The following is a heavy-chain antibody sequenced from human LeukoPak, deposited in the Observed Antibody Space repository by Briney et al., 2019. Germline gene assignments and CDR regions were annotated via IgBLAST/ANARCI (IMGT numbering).Heavy chain of an antibody. J-gene: IGHJ4*02. V-gene: IGHV3-30*04. CDR2: ISYDGSNK. Sequence: GGSLRLSCAASGFTFSSYAMHWVRQAPGKGLEWVAVISYDGSNKYYADSVKGRSTISRDNSKNTLYLQMNSLRAEDTAVYYCARVPSRYYFDYWGQGTLVTVSS. CDR3: ARVPSRYYFDY. CDR1: GFTFSSYA.